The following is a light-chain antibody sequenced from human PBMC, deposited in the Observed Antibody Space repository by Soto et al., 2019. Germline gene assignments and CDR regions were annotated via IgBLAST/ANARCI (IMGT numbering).Light chain of an antibody. Sequence: EILLTQSPGTLSLSPGDRATLSCRSSETLTNSFLAWYQQRPGQTPRLLIYSASIRATDIPDRFSGSGSGTDFTLTISRLEPEDFAVDFCQQYGRLPLSFGGGTKVQI. CDR3: QQYGRLPLS. J-gene: IGKJ4*01. V-gene: IGKV3-20*01. CDR1: ETLTNSF. CDR2: SAS.